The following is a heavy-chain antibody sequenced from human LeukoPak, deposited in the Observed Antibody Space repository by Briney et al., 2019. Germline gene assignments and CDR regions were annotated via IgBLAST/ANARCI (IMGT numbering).Heavy chain of an antibody. J-gene: IGHJ6*03. CDR1: GFTFSNYS. CDR3: ARDRQITLPDYMDV. CDR2: ISSSSSNI. V-gene: IGHV3-48*01. Sequence: GGSLTLSCPASGFTFSNYSMNWVRQAAGKGLDGVSYISSSSSNIYYADSVKGRFTISRDKDKNSLYLQMNSLRAEDTAVYYCARDRQITLPDYMDVWGKGTTVTVSS. D-gene: IGHD3-16*01.